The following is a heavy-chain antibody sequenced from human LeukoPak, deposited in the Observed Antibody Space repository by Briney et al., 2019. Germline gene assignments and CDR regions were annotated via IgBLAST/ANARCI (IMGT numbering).Heavy chain of an antibody. CDR3: ARGASRDFWSGYYFDY. Sequence: SETLSLTCAVYGGSFSGYYWSWIRQPPGKGLEWIGYIYYSGSTNYNPSLKSRVTISVDTSKNQFSLKLSSVTAADTAVYYCARGASRDFWSGYYFDYWGQGTLVTVSS. CDR1: GGSFSGYY. D-gene: IGHD3-3*01. V-gene: IGHV4-59*01. J-gene: IGHJ4*02. CDR2: IYYSGST.